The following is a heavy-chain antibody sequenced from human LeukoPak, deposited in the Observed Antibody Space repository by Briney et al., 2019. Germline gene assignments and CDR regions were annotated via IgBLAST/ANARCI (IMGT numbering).Heavy chain of an antibody. D-gene: IGHD1-26*01. J-gene: IGHJ3*02. CDR1: GGSFSGYY. CDR2: INHRGST. Sequence: SETLSLTCAGYGGSFSGYYWSWIRQPPGRGLEWMGEINHRGSTNYNPSLKSRVTISVDTSKNQVSLKLGTVTAAGRAVYYCARAGQREWDPRGGDAFDIWGQGTMVTVSS. V-gene: IGHV4-34*01. CDR3: ARAGQREWDPRGGDAFDI.